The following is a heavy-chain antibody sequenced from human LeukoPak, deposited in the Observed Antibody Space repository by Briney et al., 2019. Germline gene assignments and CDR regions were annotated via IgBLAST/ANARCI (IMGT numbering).Heavy chain of an antibody. V-gene: IGHV3-30*02. Sequence: GGSLRLSRTTSAFTFSGRGLHWVRQAPGKGLEWVAFIRYDGSNKYYADSVKGRFTISRDNSKNTLYLQMNSLRAEDTAVYYCAKDREYYGSGTYYFDYWGQGTLVTVSS. J-gene: IGHJ4*02. D-gene: IGHD3-10*01. CDR1: AFTFSGRG. CDR2: IRYDGSNK. CDR3: AKDREYYGSGTYYFDY.